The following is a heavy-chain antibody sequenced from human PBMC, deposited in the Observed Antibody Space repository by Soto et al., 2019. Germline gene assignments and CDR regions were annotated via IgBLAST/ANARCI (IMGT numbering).Heavy chain of an antibody. V-gene: IGHV5-51*01. CDR1: GYSFTSYW. D-gene: IGHD6-19*01. CDR3: ARKQWLVRGGHVDAFDI. CDR2: IYPGDSDT. J-gene: IGHJ3*02. Sequence: GESLKISCKGSGYSFTSYWIGWVRQMPGKGLEWMGIIYPGDSDTRYSPSFQGQVTISADKSISTAYLQWSSLKASDTAMYYCARKQWLVRGGHVDAFDIWGQGTMVTVSS.